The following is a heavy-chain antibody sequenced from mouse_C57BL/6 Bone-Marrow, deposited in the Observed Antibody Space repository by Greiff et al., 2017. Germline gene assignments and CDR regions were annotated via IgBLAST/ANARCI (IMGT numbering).Heavy chain of an antibody. V-gene: IGHV14-4*01. CDR1: GFNIKDDY. D-gene: IGHD3-3*01. CDR2: IDPENGDT. Sequence: VQLQQSGAELVRPGASVKLSCTASGFNIKDDYMHWVKQRPEQGLEWIGWIDPENGDTEYASKFQGKATITADTSSNTAYLQLRSLTSEDTAVXYCTTGSRARDYWGQGTTLTVSS. J-gene: IGHJ2*01. CDR3: TTGSRARDY.